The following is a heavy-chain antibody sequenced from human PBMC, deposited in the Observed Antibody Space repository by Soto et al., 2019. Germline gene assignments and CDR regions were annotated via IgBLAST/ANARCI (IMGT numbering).Heavy chain of an antibody. CDR1: GGSISSYY. CDR2: SYYSGST. CDR3: ASNRKYQLLYDY. V-gene: IGHV4-59*01. D-gene: IGHD2-2*02. J-gene: IGHJ4*02. Sequence: QVQLQESGPGLVKPSETLSLTCTVSGGSISSYYWSWIRQPPGKGLEWIGYSYYSGSTNYNPSLTSRVPISVDTSKTQFSLKLSSVTAADTAVYYCASNRKYQLLYDYWGQGTLVTVSS.